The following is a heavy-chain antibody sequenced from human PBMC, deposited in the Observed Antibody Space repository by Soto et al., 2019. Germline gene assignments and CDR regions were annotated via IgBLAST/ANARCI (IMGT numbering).Heavy chain of an antibody. CDR2: INTNTGNP. D-gene: IGHD3-3*01. J-gene: IGHJ5*02. Sequence: SAEGTCEAWRYSLTSDAMSWVRQAPVQGLEWMGWINTNTGNPTYAQGFTGRFVFSLDTSVSTAYLQICSLKAEDTAVYYCARDHYDFWSGYYSNWFDPWGQGTLVT. CDR1: RYSLTSDA. V-gene: IGHV7-4-1*01. CDR3: ARDHYDFWSGYYSNWFDP.